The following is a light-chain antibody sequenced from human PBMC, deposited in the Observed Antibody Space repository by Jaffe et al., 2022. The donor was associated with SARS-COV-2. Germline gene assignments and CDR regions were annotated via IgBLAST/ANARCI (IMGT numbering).Light chain of an antibody. CDR3: QQSYSTRYT. V-gene: IGKV1-39*01. Sequence: DIQMTQSPSSLSASVGDRVTITCRASQSISSYLNWYRQKPGKAPKLLIYAASSLQSGVPSRFSGSGSGTDFTLTISSLQPEDFATYYCQQSYSTRYTFGQGTKLEIK. J-gene: IGKJ2*01. CDR2: AAS. CDR1: QSISSY.